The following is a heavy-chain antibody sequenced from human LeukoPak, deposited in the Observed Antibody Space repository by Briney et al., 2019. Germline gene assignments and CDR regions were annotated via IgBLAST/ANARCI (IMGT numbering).Heavy chain of an antibody. V-gene: IGHV3-7*01. CDR2: IKQDGSEK. CDR1: GFTFSSYW. D-gene: IGHD1-7*01. Sequence: PGGSLRLSCAASGFTFSSYWMSWVRQAPGKGLEWVANIKQDGSEKYYVDSVKGRFTISRDNAENSLYLQMNSLRAEDTAVYYCASTDNWNFDAFDIWGQGTMVTVSS. CDR3: ASTDNWNFDAFDI. J-gene: IGHJ3*02.